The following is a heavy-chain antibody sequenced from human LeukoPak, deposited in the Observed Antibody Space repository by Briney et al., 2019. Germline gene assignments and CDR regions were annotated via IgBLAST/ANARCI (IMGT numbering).Heavy chain of an antibody. CDR1: GGSISSYY. Sequence: SETLSLTCTVSGGSISSYYWSWIRQPPGKGLEWIGYIYYSGSTNYNPSLKSRVTISVDTSKNQFSLKLSSVTAADTAVYYCARVDGYVALDYWGQGTLVTVSS. CDR3: ARVDGYVALDY. V-gene: IGHV4-59*01. J-gene: IGHJ4*02. CDR2: IYYSGST. D-gene: IGHD5-18*01.